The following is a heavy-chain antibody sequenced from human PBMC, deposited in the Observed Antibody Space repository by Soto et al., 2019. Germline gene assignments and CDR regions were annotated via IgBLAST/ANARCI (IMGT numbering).Heavy chain of an antibody. CDR3: ARSQGGSSSLDIYFYYYSGMDV. CDR1: GGTFSSYA. CDR2: IIPIFGTA. J-gene: IGHJ6*02. V-gene: IGHV1-69*01. Sequence: QVQLVQSGAEVKKPGSSVKVSCKAPGGTFSSYAISWVRQAPGEGLEWMGGIIPIFGTANYAQKFQGRVTITADESTITGYMELSSLRSEDTAVYYCARSQGGSSSLDIYFYYYSGMDVWGQGTTVTVSS. D-gene: IGHD2-15*01.